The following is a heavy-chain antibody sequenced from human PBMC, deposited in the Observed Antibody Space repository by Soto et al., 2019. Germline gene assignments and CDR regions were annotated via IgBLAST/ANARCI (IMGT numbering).Heavy chain of an antibody. V-gene: IGHV4-59*01. CDR3: ARYIRDAGTFYFDN. D-gene: IGHD3-3*02. CDR2: IHSSGST. J-gene: IGHJ4*02. Sequence: QVHLQESGSGLVKPSETLSLTCTVSGGSISGYHWSWIRQPPGKGLEWFGYIHSSGSTNYNPSLESRVTMSVDTSKNQFSLKMRSVTAADTAVYYCARYIRDAGTFYFDNWGRGTLVTASS. CDR1: GGSISGYH.